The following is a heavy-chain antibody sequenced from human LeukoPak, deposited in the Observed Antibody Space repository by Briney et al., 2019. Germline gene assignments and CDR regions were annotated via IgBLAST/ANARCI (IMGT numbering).Heavy chain of an antibody. CDR3: ASLGYSYGLRIILDY. D-gene: IGHD5-18*01. CDR2: INSDGSST. Sequence: PGGSLRLSCAASGFTFSSYWMHWVRQAPGKGLVWVSRINSDGSSTSYADSVKGRFTISRDNAKNTLYLQMNSLRAEDTAVYYCASLGYSYGLRIILDYWGQGTLVTVSS. V-gene: IGHV3-74*01. J-gene: IGHJ4*02. CDR1: GFTFSSYW.